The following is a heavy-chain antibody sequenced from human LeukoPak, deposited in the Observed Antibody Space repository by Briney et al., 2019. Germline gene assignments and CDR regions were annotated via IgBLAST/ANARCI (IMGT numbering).Heavy chain of an antibody. J-gene: IGHJ6*03. CDR3: ARAPTITMVRGRYYYYYMDV. CDR1: GYTLTSYD. Sequence: EASVKVSCKASGYTLTSYDINWVRQATGQGLEWMGWMNPNSGNTGYAQKFQGRVTMTRNTSISTAYMELSSLRSEDTAVYYCARAPTITMVRGRYYYYYMDVWGKGTTVTISS. D-gene: IGHD3-10*01. CDR2: MNPNSGNT. V-gene: IGHV1-8*01.